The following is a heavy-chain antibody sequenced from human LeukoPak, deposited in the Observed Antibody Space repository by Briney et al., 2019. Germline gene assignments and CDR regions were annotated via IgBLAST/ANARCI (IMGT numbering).Heavy chain of an antibody. CDR3: AKTAGDIVVVPAAFFDY. Sequence: GGSLRFSCAASGFTFSSYGMHWVRQAPGKGLEWVAVISYDGSNKYYADSVKGRFTISRDNSKNTLYLQMNSLRAEDTAVYYCAKTAGDIVVVPAAFFDYWGQGTLVTVSS. D-gene: IGHD2-2*01. V-gene: IGHV3-30*18. CDR1: GFTFSSYG. CDR2: ISYDGSNK. J-gene: IGHJ4*02.